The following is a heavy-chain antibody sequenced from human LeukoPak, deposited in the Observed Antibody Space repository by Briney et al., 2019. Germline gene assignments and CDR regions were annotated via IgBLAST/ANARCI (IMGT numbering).Heavy chain of an antibody. CDR3: ARASDRLQPPDY. V-gene: IGHV4-59*01. J-gene: IGHJ4*02. CDR2: IYYSGST. Sequence: PSETLSLTCAVSGGSISNYYWTWIRQPPGKGLEWIGYIYYSGSTNYNPSLKSRVTISVDTSKNQFSLKLSSVTAADTAMHYCARASDRLQPPDYWGQGTLVTVSS. D-gene: IGHD4-11*01. CDR1: GGSISNYY.